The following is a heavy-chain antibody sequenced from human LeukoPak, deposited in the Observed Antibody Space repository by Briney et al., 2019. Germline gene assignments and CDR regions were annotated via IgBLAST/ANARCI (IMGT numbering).Heavy chain of an antibody. CDR2: IRYDGSNK. V-gene: IGHV3-30*02. J-gene: IGHJ6*03. CDR3: ANDGCSGGNCNYYYYYMDV. D-gene: IGHD2-15*01. Sequence: GGSLRLSCAASGFTFSSYGMHWVRQAPGKGLEWVTFIRYDGSNKYYADSVKGRFTISRDNSKNTLYLQMNSLRAEDTAVYYCANDGCSGGNCNYYYYYMDVWGKGATVTISS. CDR1: GFTFSSYG.